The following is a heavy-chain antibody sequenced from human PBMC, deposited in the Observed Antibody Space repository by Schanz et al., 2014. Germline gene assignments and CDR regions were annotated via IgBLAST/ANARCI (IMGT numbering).Heavy chain of an antibody. CDR2: ISVYTGNT. CDR1: GYTFSSHG. CDR3: AKAEYDILTDSYSRLDP. V-gene: IGHV1-18*01. D-gene: IGHD3-9*01. Sequence: QVQLVQSGAEVKKPGASVKVSCKASGYTFSSHGIHWLRQAPGQGLEWVGWISVYTGNTKYGQKVQGRVTMTADTSTTTAYTELRSLRSHDTAVYYLAKAEYDILTDSYSRLDPWGQGTLXTVSS. J-gene: IGHJ5*02.